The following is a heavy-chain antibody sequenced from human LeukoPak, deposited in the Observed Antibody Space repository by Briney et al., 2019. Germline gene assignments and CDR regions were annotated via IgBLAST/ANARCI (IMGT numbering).Heavy chain of an antibody. CDR2: IYTSGTT. CDR1: GVSISNYF. Sequence: SETLSLTCTVPGVSISNYFWSWIRQPAGKGLEWIGRIYTSGTTNYNPSLKSRVTMSVDTSKNQFSLRLRSVTAADTAVYYCARGQGHCSGGTCYSKWVDCWGQGTLVTVSS. J-gene: IGHJ4*02. D-gene: IGHD2-15*01. V-gene: IGHV4-4*07. CDR3: ARGQGHCSGGTCYSKWVDC.